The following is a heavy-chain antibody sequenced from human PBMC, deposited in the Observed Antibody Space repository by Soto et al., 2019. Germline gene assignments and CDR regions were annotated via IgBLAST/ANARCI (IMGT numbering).Heavy chain of an antibody. CDR2: ISYDGSNK. CDR3: AKCGSGSYYASVPDY. J-gene: IGHJ4*02. CDR1: GFTFSSYG. V-gene: IGHV3-30*18. Sequence: QPGGSLRLSCAASGFTFSSYGMHWVRQAPGKGLEWVAVISYDGSNKYYADSVKGRFTTSRDNSKNTLYLQMNSLRAEDTAVYYCAKCGSGSYYASVPDYWGQGTLVTVSS. D-gene: IGHD1-26*01.